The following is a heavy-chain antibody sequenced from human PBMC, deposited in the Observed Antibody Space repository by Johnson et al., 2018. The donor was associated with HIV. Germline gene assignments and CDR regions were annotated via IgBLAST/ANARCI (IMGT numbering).Heavy chain of an antibody. J-gene: IGHJ3*02. D-gene: IGHD3-3*01. Sequence: MQLVESGGGLVQPGGSLRLSCAASGFTFSIYAMHWVRQAPGKGLEYVSAISSNGGSTYYANSVKGRFTISRDNYKNTLFLQMGSLRLEDMAVYYCAREGDYNFWSPATDIWGQGTMVTVSS. CDR2: ISSNGGST. V-gene: IGHV3-64*01. CDR1: GFTFSIYA. CDR3: AREGDYNFWSPATDI.